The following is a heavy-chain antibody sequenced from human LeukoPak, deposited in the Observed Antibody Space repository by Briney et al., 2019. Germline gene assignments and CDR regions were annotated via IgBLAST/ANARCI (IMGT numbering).Heavy chain of an antibody. V-gene: IGHV3-73*01. CDR2: IDKKDNFYAT. CDR3: ARASAMVREPYGMDV. D-gene: IGHD5-18*01. CDR1: GFTFSGSA. J-gene: IGHJ6*02. Sequence: GGSLRLSCAASGFTFSGSAIHWVRQSSGKGLEWVGHIDKKDNFYATTSAASVTGRFTISRDDSKNTAYLQMNSLRAEDTAVYYCARASAMVREPYGMDVWGQGTTVTVSS.